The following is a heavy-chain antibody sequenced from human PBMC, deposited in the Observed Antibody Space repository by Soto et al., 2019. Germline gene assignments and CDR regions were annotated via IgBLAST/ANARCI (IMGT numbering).Heavy chain of an antibody. CDR2: ISYDGSNK. D-gene: IGHD2-15*01. J-gene: IGHJ5*02. CDR3: ARDDCSGGSCYPYFDP. CDR1: GFTFSSYA. V-gene: IGHV3-30-3*01. Sequence: GGSLRLSCAASGFTFSSYAMHWVRQAPGKGLEWVAVISYDGSNKYYADSVKGRFTISRDNSKNTLYLQMNSLRAEDTAVYYCARDDCSGGSCYPYFDPWGQGTLVTVSS.